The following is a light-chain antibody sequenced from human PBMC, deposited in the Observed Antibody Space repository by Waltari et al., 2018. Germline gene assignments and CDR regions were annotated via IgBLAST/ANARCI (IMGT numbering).Light chain of an antibody. Sequence: EIVLTQSPATLSLFAGERATLSCRASESVSRYLGWYQQKPGQAPRLLIYDTSIRATGVPARFIGSGYGTDFTLTISSLEPEDFALYFCQQRSLWPLTFGGGTKVGI. J-gene: IGKJ4*01. CDR3: QQRSLWPLT. CDR2: DTS. CDR1: ESVSRY. V-gene: IGKV3-11*01.